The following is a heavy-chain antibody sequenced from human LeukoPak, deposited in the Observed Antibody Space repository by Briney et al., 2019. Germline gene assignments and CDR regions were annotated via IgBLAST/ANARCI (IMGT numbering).Heavy chain of an antibody. CDR1: GFSFSDYY. CDR3: AKKRGSGSYYPFDY. J-gene: IGHJ4*02. Sequence: GGSLRLSCAASGFSFSDYYMSWIRQAPGKGLEWVSYMSNSGSTIYYADSVKGRFTISRDNSKNTLYLQMNSLRAEDTAVYYCAKKRGSGSYYPFDYWGQGTLVTVSS. CDR2: MSNSGSTI. D-gene: IGHD3-10*01. V-gene: IGHV3-11*01.